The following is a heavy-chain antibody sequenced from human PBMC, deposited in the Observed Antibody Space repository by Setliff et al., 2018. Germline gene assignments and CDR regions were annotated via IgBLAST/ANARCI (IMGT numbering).Heavy chain of an antibody. V-gene: IGHV4-31*03. Sequence: SETLSLTCTVSGDSISSSSYYWGWIRQPPGKGLEWIGYIYYSGSTYYNPPLKSRVTISVDTSKNQFSLKLSSVTAADTAVYYCARDNNPGYRGYWGRFDYWGQGTLVTVSS. J-gene: IGHJ4*02. CDR2: IYYSGST. CDR3: ARDNNPGYRGYWGRFDY. CDR1: GDSISSSSYY. D-gene: IGHD3-16*02.